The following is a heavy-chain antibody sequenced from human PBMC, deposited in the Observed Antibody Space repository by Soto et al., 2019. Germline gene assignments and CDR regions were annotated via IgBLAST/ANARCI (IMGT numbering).Heavy chain of an antibody. CDR2: VSSTSSYT. CDR1: GFTFSDYY. Sequence: PGGSLRLSCAASGFTFSDYYMTWIRQAPGKGLEWVSHVSSTSSYTNYADSVKGRFTISRDNTKNSLYLQMNSLRAEDTAVYYCARYSGGHFQVDYYYGIDVWGQGTTVTVSS. D-gene: IGHD1-26*01. CDR3: ARYSGGHFQVDYYYGIDV. J-gene: IGHJ6*02. V-gene: IGHV3-11*03.